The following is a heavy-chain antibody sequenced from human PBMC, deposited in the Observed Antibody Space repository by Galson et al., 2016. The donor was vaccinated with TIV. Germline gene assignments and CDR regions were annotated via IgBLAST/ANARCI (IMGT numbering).Heavy chain of an antibody. D-gene: IGHD2/OR15-2a*01. V-gene: IGHV1-24*01. CDR3: ASVAWFPGLSLDN. Sequence: SVKVSCKVSGDSLSELVMHWVRQGPGKGLEWMGGFDPEVSKTVYAQKFQGRLTMTADTSTDTAFLELSSLSFEDTAVYYCASVAWFPGLSLDNWGQGTLVIVSS. J-gene: IGHJ4*02. CDR2: FDPEVSKT. CDR1: GDSLSELV.